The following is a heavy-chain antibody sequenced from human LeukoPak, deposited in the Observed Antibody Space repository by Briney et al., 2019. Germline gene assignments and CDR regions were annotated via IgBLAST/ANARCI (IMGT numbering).Heavy chain of an antibody. CDR2: ISGSGGST. J-gene: IGHJ6*03. V-gene: IGHV3-23*01. D-gene: IGHD3/OR15-3a*01. Sequence: GGSLRLSCAASGITFSSYAMSWVRQAPGKGLEWVSGISGSGGSTYYADSVKGRFTTSRDNSKNTLYLQMNSLRAEDTAVYYCAKSPGLWDYYYYMDVWGKGTTVTISS. CDR3: AKSPGLWDYYYYMDV. CDR1: GITFSSYA.